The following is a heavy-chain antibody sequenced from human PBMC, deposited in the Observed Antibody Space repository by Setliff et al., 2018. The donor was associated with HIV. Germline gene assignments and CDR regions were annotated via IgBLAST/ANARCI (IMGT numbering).Heavy chain of an antibody. CDR3: ASLTTDRFLEWLFVY. V-gene: IGHV4-34*01. J-gene: IGHJ4*02. Sequence: SETLSLTCAVYGGSLSGYYWTWIRQPPGKGLEWIGSIYYSGSTYYNPSLKTRVTISVDTSKNQFSLKLSSVTAADTAVYYCASLTTDRFLEWLFVYWGQGTPVTVSS. CDR2: IYYSGST. D-gene: IGHD3-3*01. CDR1: GGSLSGYY.